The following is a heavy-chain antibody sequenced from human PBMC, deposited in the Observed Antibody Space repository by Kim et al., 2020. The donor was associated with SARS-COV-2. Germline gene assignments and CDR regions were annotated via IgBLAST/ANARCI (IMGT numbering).Heavy chain of an antibody. CDR3: IRSDGNPTY. J-gene: IGHJ4*02. CDR1: GFTFSSHW. V-gene: IGHV3-74*01. Sequence: GGSLRLSCAASGFTFSSHWMHWVRQAPGKGLVWVSRITSDGSSTIYADSVKGRFTISRANTKNILYLQMNSLRVEDTAIYYCIRSDGNPTYWGQGTLVTV. CDR2: ITSDGSST.